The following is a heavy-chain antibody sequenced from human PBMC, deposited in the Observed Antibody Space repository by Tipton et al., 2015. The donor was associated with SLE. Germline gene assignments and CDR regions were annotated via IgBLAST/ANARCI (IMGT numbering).Heavy chain of an antibody. CDR1: GGSISSSNW. J-gene: IGHJ3*02. CDR3: ARDLGVVVAVAFDI. CDR2: IYHSGST. V-gene: IGHV4-4*02. D-gene: IGHD2-15*01. Sequence: TLSLTCAVSGGSISSSNWWSWVRQPPGKGLEWIGEIYHSGSTNYNPSLKSRVTISVDKSKNQFSLKLSSVTAADTAVYYCARDLGVVVAVAFDIWGQGTMVTVSS.